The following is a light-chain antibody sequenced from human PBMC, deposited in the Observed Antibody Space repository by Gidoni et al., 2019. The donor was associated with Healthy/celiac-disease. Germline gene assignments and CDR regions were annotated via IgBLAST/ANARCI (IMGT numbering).Light chain of an antibody. V-gene: IGKV1-39*01. CDR2: AAS. J-gene: IGKJ1*01. CDR3: QQSYSAPWT. CDR1: QSISRY. Sequence: DIQLTQSPSSLSASVGDRVTITCRARQSISRYLNWYQKTAGKAPKLLIYAASSLQGGVPSRFSGSGSGTDFTLTIISLQPEDFATYYCQQSYSAPWTFGQGTKVEIK.